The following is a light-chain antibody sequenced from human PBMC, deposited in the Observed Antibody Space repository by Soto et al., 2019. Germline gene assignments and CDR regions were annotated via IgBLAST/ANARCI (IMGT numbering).Light chain of an antibody. CDR3: QQYVTSPRT. V-gene: IGKV3-20*01. CDR2: GAS. Sequence: EVGLTQSPYTLSLSTGETATLSCRASQSLRATYVAWYQQRPGQAPRLLIYGASFRATGIPARFSGRGSGTDFALSISRLEPEDFAVYYCQQYVTSPRTFGQGTKVDI. CDR1: QSLRATY. J-gene: IGKJ1*01.